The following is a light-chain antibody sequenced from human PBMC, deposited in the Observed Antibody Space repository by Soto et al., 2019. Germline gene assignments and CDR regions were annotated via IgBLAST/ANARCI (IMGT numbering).Light chain of an antibody. CDR2: WAS. CDR1: QSVLYSSNNKNY. J-gene: IGKJ1*01. V-gene: IGKV4-1*01. Sequence: DIVMAQSPDSLAVSLGERATINCKSSQSVLYSSNNKNYLAWYQHKPGQPPKLLIYWASIRESGVPDRFSGSGSGTDFTLTISSLQSEDVAVYYCQQYYTNSWSFGQGTKVDIK. CDR3: QQYYTNSWS.